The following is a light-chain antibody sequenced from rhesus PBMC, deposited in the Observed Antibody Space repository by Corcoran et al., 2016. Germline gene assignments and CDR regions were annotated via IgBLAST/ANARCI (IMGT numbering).Light chain of an antibody. CDR2: EVS. Sequence: QAALTQPRSVSGSPGQSVTISCTGTNSDIGAYNYVSWYQQHPGTAPKLMLYEVSKRPSGVSDRFSGSKCGNTASLTISGLLAEDEADYYCSSYAGSNSYIFGVGTLLTVL. J-gene: IGLJ1*01. V-gene: IGLV2-32*02. CDR1: NSDIGAYNY. CDR3: SSYAGSNSYI.